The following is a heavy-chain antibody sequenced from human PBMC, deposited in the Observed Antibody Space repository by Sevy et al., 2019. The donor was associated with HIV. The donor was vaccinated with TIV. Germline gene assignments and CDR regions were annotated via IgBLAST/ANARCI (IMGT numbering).Heavy chain of an antibody. J-gene: IGHJ6*02. CDR1: GGTFSSYA. V-gene: IGHV1-69*13. CDR3: AREGIAALPDYYYGMDV. CDR2: IIPIFGTA. D-gene: IGHD6-6*01. Sequence: ASVKVSCKASGGTFSSYAISWVRQAPGQGLEWMGGIIPIFGTANYAQKFQGRVTITADESTGTAYMELSSQRSEDTAVYYCAREGIAALPDYYYGMDVWGQGTTVTVSS.